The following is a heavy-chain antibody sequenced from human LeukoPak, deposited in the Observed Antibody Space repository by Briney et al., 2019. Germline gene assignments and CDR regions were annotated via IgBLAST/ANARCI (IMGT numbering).Heavy chain of an antibody. CDR1: GFTFSSYW. CDR3: AALDHGHDY. J-gene: IGHJ4*02. Sequence: PGGSLRLSCVASGFTFSSYWMHWVRQAPGKGLVWVSRINSDGSSTKCAGSVKGRFTISRDNAKNTLYLQMNSLRAEDTAVYYCAALDHGHDYWGQGTLVTVSS. V-gene: IGHV3-74*03. CDR2: INSDGSST.